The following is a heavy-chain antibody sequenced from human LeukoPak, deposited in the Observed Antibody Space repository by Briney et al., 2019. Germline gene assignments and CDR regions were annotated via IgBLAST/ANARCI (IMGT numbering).Heavy chain of an antibody. CDR3: ASYHDSSGYLFDY. V-gene: IGHV3-74*01. Sequence: GGSLRLSCAASGFTFSSYWMHWVRQAPGKGLVWVSRINSDGSSTSCADSVKGRFTISRDNAKNTLYLQMNSLRAEDTAVYYCASYHDSSGYLFDYWGQGTLVTVSS. J-gene: IGHJ4*02. CDR1: GFTFSSYW. CDR2: INSDGSST. D-gene: IGHD3-22*01.